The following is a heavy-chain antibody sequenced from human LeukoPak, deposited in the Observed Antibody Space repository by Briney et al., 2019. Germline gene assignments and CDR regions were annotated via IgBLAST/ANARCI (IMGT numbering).Heavy chain of an antibody. CDR3: ARVSARGYDY. Sequence: GGSLRLSCAASGFMFDTYIMTWVRQAPGKGLEWISYINSINAVYYTDSVRGRFNISRDNAKNSLYLQMNSLRVEDTAMYYCARVSARGYDYWGRGTLVTVSS. CDR1: GFMFDTYI. D-gene: IGHD5-18*01. J-gene: IGHJ4*02. V-gene: IGHV3-48*01. CDR2: INSINAV.